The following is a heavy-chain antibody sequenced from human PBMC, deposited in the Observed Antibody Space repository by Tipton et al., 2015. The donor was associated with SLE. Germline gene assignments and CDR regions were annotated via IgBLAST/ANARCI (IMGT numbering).Heavy chain of an antibody. J-gene: IGHJ4*02. D-gene: IGHD6-6*01. V-gene: IGHV1-69*01. CDR1: GGTFSSYA. CDR3: ARPHDPLVYTSSPGC. CDR2: IIPIFGTA. Sequence: QLVQSGAEVKKPGSSVKVSCKASGGTFSSYAMSWVRQAPGQGLEWMGGIIPIFGTAIYAQRFQGRVTITADESTSTAYMELSSLRSEDAAVYYCARPHDPLVYTSSPGCWGQGTLVTVSS.